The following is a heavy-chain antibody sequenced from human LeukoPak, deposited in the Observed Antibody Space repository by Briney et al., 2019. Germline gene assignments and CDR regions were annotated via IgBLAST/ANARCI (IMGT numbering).Heavy chain of an antibody. J-gene: IGHJ6*03. D-gene: IGHD1/OR15-1a*01. CDR1: GGSISSYY. Sequence: ASETLSLNCTVSGGSISSYYWSWIRQPAGKGLEWIGRIYTSGSTNYNPSLKSRVTMSVDTSKNQFSLKLSSVTAADTAVYYCARDLPGTRRGGHYYYYMDVWGKGTTVTVSS. V-gene: IGHV4-4*07. CDR3: ARDLPGTRRGGHYYYYMDV. CDR2: IYTSGST.